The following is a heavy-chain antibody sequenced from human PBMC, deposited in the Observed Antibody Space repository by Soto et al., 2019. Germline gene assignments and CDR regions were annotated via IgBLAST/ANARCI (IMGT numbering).Heavy chain of an antibody. CDR2: IYSSGST. D-gene: IGHD2-15*01. V-gene: IGHV4-4*07. CDR3: ARETCSGGSCYAFFDY. J-gene: IGHJ4*02. CDR1: GGSISSYY. Sequence: SETLSLTCSVSGGSISSYYWDWIRQPAGKGLEWIGRIYSSGSTNYNPSLQSRVTMSVDTSKSQFSLKLSSVTAADTAVYYCARETCSGGSCYAFFDYWGQGTLVTSPQ.